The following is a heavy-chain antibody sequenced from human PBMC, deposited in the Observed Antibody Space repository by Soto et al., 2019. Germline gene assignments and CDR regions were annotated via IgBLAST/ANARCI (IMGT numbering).Heavy chain of an antibody. CDR1: GFTFSDHF. D-gene: IGHD5-12*01. J-gene: IGHJ6*02. Sequence: EVQLVESGGGLVQPGGSLRLSCAASGFTFSDHFMDWVRQAPGKGLEWVGRARNKANSYTTEYAASVKGRFTISRDESKNSLYLQMNSLKTEVTAVYYCTREHRSGPYYYGLDVWGQGTTVTVSS. CDR2: ARNKANSYTT. V-gene: IGHV3-72*01. CDR3: TREHRSGPYYYGLDV.